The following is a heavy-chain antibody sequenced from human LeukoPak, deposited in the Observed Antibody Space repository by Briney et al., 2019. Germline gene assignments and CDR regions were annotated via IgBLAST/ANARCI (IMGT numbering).Heavy chain of an antibody. J-gene: IGHJ3*02. D-gene: IGHD3-9*01. V-gene: IGHV4-59*08. Sequence: SETLSLTCTVSGGSISNYYWTRIRQPPGKGLEWIGYVFHTGSTDYNPSLKSRVTTSIQTSKNQFSLRLSSMTAADTAVYYCARTTGRGVDDAFDIWGQGTMVTVSS. CDR1: GGSISNYY. CDR2: VFHTGST. CDR3: ARTTGRGVDDAFDI.